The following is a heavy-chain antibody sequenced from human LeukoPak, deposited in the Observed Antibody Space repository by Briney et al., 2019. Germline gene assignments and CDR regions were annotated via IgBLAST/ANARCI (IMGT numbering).Heavy chain of an antibody. CDR1: GFTVSTNY. CDR3: ATIVVVTGDAFDI. CDR2: ISGSGGST. Sequence: GGSLRLSCAASGFTVSTNYMSWVRQAPGKGLEWVSAISGSGGSTYYADSVKGRFTISRDNSKNTLYLQMNSLRAEDTAVYYCATIVVVTGDAFDIWGQGTMVTVSS. V-gene: IGHV3-23*01. D-gene: IGHD2-21*02. J-gene: IGHJ3*02.